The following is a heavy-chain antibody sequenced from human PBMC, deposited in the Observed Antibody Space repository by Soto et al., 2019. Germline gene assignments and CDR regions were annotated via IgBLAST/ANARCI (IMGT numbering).Heavy chain of an antibody. CDR2: INHSGST. CDR3: ARGFNSRLRFLEWFSYPWFDP. Sequence: SETLSLTCAVYGGSFSGYYWSWIRQPPGKGLEWIGEINHSGSTNYNPSLKSRVTISVDTSKNQFSLKLSSVTAADTAVYYCARGFNSRLRFLEWFSYPWFDPSGQGTLVTVSS. V-gene: IGHV4-34*01. J-gene: IGHJ5*02. CDR1: GGSFSGYY. D-gene: IGHD3-3*01.